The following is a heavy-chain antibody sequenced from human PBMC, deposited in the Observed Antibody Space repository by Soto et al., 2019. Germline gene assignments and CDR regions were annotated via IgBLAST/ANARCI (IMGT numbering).Heavy chain of an antibody. D-gene: IGHD3-22*01. J-gene: IGHJ3*02. V-gene: IGHV3-30*18. CDR3: AKGGTMIVVVSFAFDI. CDR1: GFTFSSYG. Sequence: GGSLRLSCAASGFTFSSYGMHWVRQAPGKGLEWVAVISYDGSNKYYADSVKGRFTISRDNSKNTLYLQMNSLRAEDTAVYYCAKGGTMIVVVSFAFDIWGQGTMVTVSS. CDR2: ISYDGSNK.